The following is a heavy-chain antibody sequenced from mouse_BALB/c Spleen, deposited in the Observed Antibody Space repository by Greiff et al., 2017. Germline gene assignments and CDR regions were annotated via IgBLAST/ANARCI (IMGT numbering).Heavy chain of an antibody. V-gene: IGHV2-6-7*01. CDR1: GFSLTGYG. D-gene: IGHD2-14*01. CDR3: ARSYRYDSCAY. CDR2: IWGDGST. J-gene: IGHJ3*01. Sequence: QVQLKQSGPGLVAPSQSLSITCTVSGFSLTGYGVNWVRQPPGKGLEWLGMIWGDGSTDYNSALKSRLSISKDNSKSQVFLKMNSLQTDDTARYYCARSYRYDSCAYWGQGTLVTVSA.